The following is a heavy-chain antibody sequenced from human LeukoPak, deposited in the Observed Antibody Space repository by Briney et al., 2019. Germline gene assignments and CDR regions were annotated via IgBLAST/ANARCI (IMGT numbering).Heavy chain of an antibody. D-gene: IGHD3-10*02. CDR3: ARFCVVTMYDY. CDR2: IKQDGSEK. Sequence: GGSLRLSCAASGFTFSSYWMSRVRQAPGKGLEWVANIKQDGSEKYYVDSVKGRFTISRDNAKNSLYLQMNSLRSEDTAMYYCARFCVVTMYDYWGQGTLVTVSS. CDR1: GFTFSSYW. V-gene: IGHV3-7*01. J-gene: IGHJ4*02.